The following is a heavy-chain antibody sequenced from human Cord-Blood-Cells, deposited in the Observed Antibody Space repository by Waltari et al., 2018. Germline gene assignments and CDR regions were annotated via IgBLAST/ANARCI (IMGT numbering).Heavy chain of an antibody. CDR2: INPSGGRT. J-gene: IGHJ4*02. CDR3: ARAGYHFDY. Sequence: QVQLVQSGAEVKKPGASVKVSCQASGYTFTSYYMHWVRQAPGQGLEWMGIINPSGGRTGYAQKFQGRVTRTRDTSTSTVYRELSSLRSEDTAVYYCARAGYHFDYWGQGTLVTVSS. CDR1: GYTFTSYY. D-gene: IGHD6-19*01. V-gene: IGHV1-46*01.